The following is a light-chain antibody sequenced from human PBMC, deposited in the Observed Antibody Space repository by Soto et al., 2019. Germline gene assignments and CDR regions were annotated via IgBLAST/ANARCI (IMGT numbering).Light chain of an antibody. CDR2: DAS. V-gene: IGKV3D-15*01. Sequence: EIVMTQSPATLSVSPGDRATLSCRASQSVDNDLAWYQQKPGQPPRLLIYDASTRATGIPARFSGSQSGTEFTLTISSLLSEDFAVYYCQQYNNWPRLTFGGGTKVDIK. CDR1: QSVDND. CDR3: QQYNNWPRLT. J-gene: IGKJ4*01.